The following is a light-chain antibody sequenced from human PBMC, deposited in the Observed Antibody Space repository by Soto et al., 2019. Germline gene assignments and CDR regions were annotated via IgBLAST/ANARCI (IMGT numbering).Light chain of an antibody. V-gene: IGLV2-14*01. CDR2: EVS. CDR1: SSDVGGYNY. CDR3: SSYSSSSTLV. J-gene: IGLJ1*01. Sequence: SVLTQPASVSGSPGQSITIACTGTSSDVGGYNYVSWLQQHPGKTPKLMISEVSNRPSGVSNRFSASKSGNTASLTISGLQSEDEATYYCSSYSSSSTLVFGTGTKVTVL.